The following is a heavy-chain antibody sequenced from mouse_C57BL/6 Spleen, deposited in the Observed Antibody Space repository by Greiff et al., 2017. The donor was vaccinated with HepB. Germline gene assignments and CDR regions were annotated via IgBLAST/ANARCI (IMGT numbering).Heavy chain of an antibody. CDR2: ISSGSRTI. V-gene: IGHV5-17*01. Sequence: EVQLVESGGGLVKPGGSLKLSCAASGFTFSDYGLHWVRQAPEKGLEWVAYISSGSRTIYYADTVKGRFTISRDNAKNTLFLQMTSLRSEDTAMYYCARRTTVVATGGAMDYWGQGTSVTVSS. J-gene: IGHJ4*01. CDR3: ARRTTVVATGGAMDY. D-gene: IGHD1-1*01. CDR1: GFTFSDYG.